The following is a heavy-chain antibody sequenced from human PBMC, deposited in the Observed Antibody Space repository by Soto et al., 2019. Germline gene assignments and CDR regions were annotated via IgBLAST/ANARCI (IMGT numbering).Heavy chain of an antibody. V-gene: IGHV4-4*02. CDR1: SASIISEQR. D-gene: IGHD6-19*01. CDR3: ASSFGWYAIDQ. Sequence: QMQLQESGPGLVKPSETLSLTCAVSSASIISEQRWSWVRQPPGKGLEWIGEIHHSGSTNNNPSLRCRVTMSVDKSKNQFSLNLNSVTAADTAVYYCASSFGWYAIDQWGQGTLVIVSS. J-gene: IGHJ4*02. CDR2: IHHSGST.